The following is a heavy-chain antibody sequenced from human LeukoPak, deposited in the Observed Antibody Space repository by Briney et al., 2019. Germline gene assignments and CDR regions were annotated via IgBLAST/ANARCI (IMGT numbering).Heavy chain of an antibody. CDR1: GFTFSSYA. Sequence: GGSLRLSCAASGFTFSSYAMSWVRQAPGKGLEWVSYISSSGSTIYYADSVKGRFTISRDNAKNSLYLQMNSLRAEDTAVYYCARESTVDYYYYYMDVWGKGTTVTISS. J-gene: IGHJ6*03. D-gene: IGHD4-17*01. CDR3: ARESTVDYYYYYMDV. CDR2: ISSSGSTI. V-gene: IGHV3-48*04.